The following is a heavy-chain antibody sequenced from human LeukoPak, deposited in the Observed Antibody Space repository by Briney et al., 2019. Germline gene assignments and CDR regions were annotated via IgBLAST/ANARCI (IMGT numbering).Heavy chain of an antibody. CDR1: GGSISSSSYY. J-gene: IGHJ4*02. CDR3: EYGDYDGIDY. V-gene: IGHV4-39*01. Sequence: SETLSLTCTVSGGSISSSSYYWGWLRQPPGKGLEWIGSIYYSGSTYYNPSLKSRVTISVDTSKNQFSLKLSSVTAADTAVYYCEYGDYDGIDYWGQGTLVTVSS. D-gene: IGHD4-17*01. CDR2: IYYSGST.